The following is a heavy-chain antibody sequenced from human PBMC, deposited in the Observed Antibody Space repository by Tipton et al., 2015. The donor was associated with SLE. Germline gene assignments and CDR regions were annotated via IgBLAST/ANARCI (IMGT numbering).Heavy chain of an antibody. CDR1: GYSISSGYY. D-gene: IGHD6-13*01. V-gene: IGHV4-34*01. J-gene: IGHJ2*01. CDR2: INHSGST. Sequence: TLSLTCAVSGYSISSGYYWSWIRQPPGKGLEWIGEINHSGSTNYNPSLKSRVTISVDTSKNQFSLKLSSVTAADTAVYYCARRRGQQLVRGWYFDLWGRGTLVTVSS. CDR3: ARRRGQQLVRGWYFDL.